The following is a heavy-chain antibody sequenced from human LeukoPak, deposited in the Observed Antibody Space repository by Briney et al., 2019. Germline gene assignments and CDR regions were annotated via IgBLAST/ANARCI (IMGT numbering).Heavy chain of an antibody. CDR1: GYDFTNYW. Sequence: GESLKISCKGSGYDFTNYWIGWVRQMPGKGLEWMGIIYPGDSDTRYGPSFQGQVAISADKSISTVHLQWSSLQASDTAMYYCARHGVSFLLDAFDIWGQGTMVTVSS. D-gene: IGHD2/OR15-2a*01. J-gene: IGHJ3*02. CDR3: ARHGVSFLLDAFDI. V-gene: IGHV5-51*01. CDR2: IYPGDSDT.